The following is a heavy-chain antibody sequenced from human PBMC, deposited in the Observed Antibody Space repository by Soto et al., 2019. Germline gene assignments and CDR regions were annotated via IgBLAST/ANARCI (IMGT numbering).Heavy chain of an antibody. D-gene: IGHD6-19*01. J-gene: IGHJ3*02. CDR2: IYWNDDK. CDR1: GFSLSTDGVG. CDR3: AHRVGYSNGWYCDAFDI. V-gene: IGHV2-5*01. Sequence: QITLKESGPTLVKPTQTLTLTCTFSGFSLSTDGVGVGWIRQPAGQALEWLAVIYWNDDKRHSPSLKSRLTITKDTSKNQVVLTMTNMDPVDTATCYCAHRVGYSNGWYCDAFDIWGQGTMVTVSS.